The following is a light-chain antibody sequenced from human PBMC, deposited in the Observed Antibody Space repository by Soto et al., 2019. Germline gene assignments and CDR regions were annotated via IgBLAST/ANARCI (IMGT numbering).Light chain of an antibody. Sequence: QSVLTQPPSASGTPGQRVTISCSGSSSNIGSNTVNRYQQLPGTAPKLLIYSNNQQPSGVPDRFSGSKSGTSASLAISGLQSEDDADYYCASWDDRLELVFGGGTKLTVL. J-gene: IGLJ2*01. CDR1: SSNIGSNT. CDR3: ASWDDRLELV. CDR2: SNN. V-gene: IGLV1-44*01.